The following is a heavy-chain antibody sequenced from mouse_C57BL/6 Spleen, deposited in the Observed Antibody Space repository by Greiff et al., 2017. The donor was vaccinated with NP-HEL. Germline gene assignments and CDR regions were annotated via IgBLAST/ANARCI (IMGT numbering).Heavy chain of an antibody. J-gene: IGHJ4*01. CDR1: GFTFSDAW. CDR2: IRNKANNHAT. Sequence: EVMLVESGGGLVQPGGSMKLSCAASGFTFSDAWMDWVRQSPEKGLEWVAEIRNKANNHATYYAESVKGRFTISRDDSKSSVYLQMNSSRAGDTGVYYCTANGGGCAMDYWGQGTSVTVSS. D-gene: IGHD3-3*01. V-gene: IGHV6-6*01. CDR3: TANGGGCAMDY.